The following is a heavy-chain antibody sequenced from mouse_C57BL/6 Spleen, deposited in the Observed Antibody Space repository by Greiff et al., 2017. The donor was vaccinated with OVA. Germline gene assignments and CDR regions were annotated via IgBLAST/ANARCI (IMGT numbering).Heavy chain of an antibody. CDR1: GYTFTSYW. J-gene: IGHJ4*01. CDR3: ARSDYDYEKGDAMDY. Sequence: VQLQQSGAELVRPGSSVKLSCKASGYTFTSYWMHWVKQRPIQGLEWIGNIDPSDSETHYNQKFKDKATLTVDTSSSTAYMHLSNLTSEDSAVYYCARSDYDYEKGDAMDYWGQGTSVTVSS. V-gene: IGHV1-52*01. D-gene: IGHD2-4*01. CDR2: IDPSDSET.